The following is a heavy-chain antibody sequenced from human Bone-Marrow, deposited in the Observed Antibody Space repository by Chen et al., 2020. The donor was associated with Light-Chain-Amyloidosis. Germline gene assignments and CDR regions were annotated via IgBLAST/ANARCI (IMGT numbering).Heavy chain of an antibody. D-gene: IGHD1-1*01. CDR1: GFTYKKWA. J-gene: IGHJ4*02. CDR2: FDYNSGRK. CDR3: TQDGVPGGADF. Sequence: EVQMVESGGGLVQPGRSLRLSCVTSGFTYKKWAIHWVRQAPGKGLEWVSGFDYNSGRKDYADSVRGWFTVSSDSSKNSLFLEMNSLRVEDTALYYCTQDGVPGGADFWGPGTMVTVSS. V-gene: IGHV3-9*01.